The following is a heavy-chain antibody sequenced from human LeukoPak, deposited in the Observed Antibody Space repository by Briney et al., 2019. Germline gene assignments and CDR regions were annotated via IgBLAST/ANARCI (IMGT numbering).Heavy chain of an antibody. CDR3: ASPAAGTGGDAFDI. CDR1: GYTFTSYY. D-gene: IGHD6-13*01. V-gene: IGHV1-46*01. CDR2: INPSGGST. Sequence: GASVKVSCKASGYTFTSYYMHWVRQAPGQGLEWMGIINPSGGSTSYAQKFQGRVTITADESTSTAYMELSSLRSEDTAVYYCASPAAGTGGDAFDIWGQGTMVTVSS. J-gene: IGHJ3*02.